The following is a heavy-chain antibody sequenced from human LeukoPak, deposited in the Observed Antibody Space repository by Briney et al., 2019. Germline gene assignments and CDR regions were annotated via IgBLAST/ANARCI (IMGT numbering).Heavy chain of an antibody. CDR3: AREDYDYVWGSYRFDY. V-gene: IGHV1-69*13. CDR2: IIPIFGTA. Sequence: SVKVSCKASGGTFSSYAISWVRQAPGQGLEWMGGIIPIFGTANYAQKFQGRVTITADESTSTAYMELSSLRSEDTAVYYCAREDYDYVWGSYRFDYWGQGTLVTVSS. D-gene: IGHD3-16*02. CDR1: GGTFSSYA. J-gene: IGHJ4*02.